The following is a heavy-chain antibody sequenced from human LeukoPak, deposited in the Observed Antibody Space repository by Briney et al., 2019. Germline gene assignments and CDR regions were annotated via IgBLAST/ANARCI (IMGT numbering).Heavy chain of an antibody. CDR3: ARWWLGFDY. CDR2: INGDGSDT. CDR1: GFTFSRYW. V-gene: IGHV3-74*01. Sequence: GGSLRLSCAASGFTFSRYWMHWVRQAPGKGLVWVSRINGDGSDTSYADPVKGRFTISRDNSKNTLYLQMNSLRAEDTAVYYCARWWLGFDYWGQGTLVTVSS. J-gene: IGHJ4*02. D-gene: IGHD3-10*01.